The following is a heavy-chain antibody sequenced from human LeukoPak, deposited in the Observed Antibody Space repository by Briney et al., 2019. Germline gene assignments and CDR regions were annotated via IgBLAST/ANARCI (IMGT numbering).Heavy chain of an antibody. J-gene: IGHJ4*02. CDR2: INHSGST. CDR3: ARRGDGSGSYYNGLFDY. CDR1: GGSFSGYY. V-gene: IGHV4-34*01. D-gene: IGHD3-10*01. Sequence: SETLSLTCAVYGGSFSGYYWSWIRQPPGKGLEWIGEINHSGSTNYNPSLKSRVTISVDTSKNRFSLKLSSVTAADTAVYYCARRGDGSGSYYNGLFDYWGQGTLVTVSS.